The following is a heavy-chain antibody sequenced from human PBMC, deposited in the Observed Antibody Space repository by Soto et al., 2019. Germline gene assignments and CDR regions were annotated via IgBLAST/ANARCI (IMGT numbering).Heavy chain of an antibody. J-gene: IGHJ4*02. CDR2: IIPIFGTA. Sequence: SVKVSCKASGGPLISYAIIWGRQAPGQGLEWMGGIIPIFGTANYAQKFQGRVTITADKSTSTAYMELSSLRSEDTAVYYCASLVVAAATAGFFDYCGQGTLVTVSS. CDR1: GGPLISYA. D-gene: IGHD2-15*01. CDR3: ASLVVAAATAGFFDY. V-gene: IGHV1-69*06.